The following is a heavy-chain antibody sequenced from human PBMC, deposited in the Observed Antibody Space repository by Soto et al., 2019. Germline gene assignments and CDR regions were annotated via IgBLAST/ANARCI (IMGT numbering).Heavy chain of an antibody. CDR1: GVTFSSYA. Sequence: GGSLRLSCAASGVTFSSYAMHWARQAPGKGLEYVSAISSNGGSTYYANSVKGRFTISRDNSKNTLYLQMGSLRAEDMAVYYCARLSLYYYGSGSYCDYWGQGTLVTVSS. V-gene: IGHV3-64*01. D-gene: IGHD3-10*01. CDR2: ISSNGGST. CDR3: ARLSLYYYGSGSYCDY. J-gene: IGHJ4*02.